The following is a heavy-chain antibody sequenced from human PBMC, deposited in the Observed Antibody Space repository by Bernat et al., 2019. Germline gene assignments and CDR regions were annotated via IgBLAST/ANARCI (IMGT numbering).Heavy chain of an antibody. Sequence: AQQVQSGSELKKPGASVKVPCKASGYPFTSYAMNWVRQAPGQGLEWMGWINTNTGNPTYAQGFTGRFVFSLDTSVSTAYLQICSLKADDTAVYYCAILLGTYDILTPGYYGMDVWGQGTTVTVSS. V-gene: IGHV7-4-1*01. CDR1: GYPFTSYA. D-gene: IGHD3-9*01. CDR3: AILLGTYDILTPGYYGMDV. CDR2: INTNTGNP. J-gene: IGHJ6*02.